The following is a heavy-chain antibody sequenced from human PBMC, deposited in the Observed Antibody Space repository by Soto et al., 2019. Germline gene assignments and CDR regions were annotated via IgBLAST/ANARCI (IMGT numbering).Heavy chain of an antibody. J-gene: IGHJ4*02. Sequence: EVQLVESGGGLVQPGRSLRLSCAASGFPFQHYAMHWVRRSPGKGLEWVAGIRWNGDDMGYADSVRGRFTISRDNAKNSLYLQMSSLRAEDTGVYYCAQDGGYCCGGNCYFDSWGQGTLVNVSS. CDR2: IRWNGDDM. CDR3: AQDGGYCCGGNCYFDS. CDR1: GFPFQHYA. D-gene: IGHD2-15*01. V-gene: IGHV3-9*01.